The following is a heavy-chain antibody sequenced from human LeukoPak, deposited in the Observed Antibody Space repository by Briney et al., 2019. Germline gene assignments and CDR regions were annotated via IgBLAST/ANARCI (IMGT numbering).Heavy chain of an antibody. Sequence: SQTLSLTCTVSGGSISSGGYYWSWIRQHPGKGLEWIGYIYYSGSTNYNPSLKSRVTISVDTSKNQFSLKLSSVTVADTAVYYCARGASSTQLRIAVAGTTFDYWGQGTLVTVSS. CDR3: ARGASSTQLRIAVAGTTFDY. V-gene: IGHV4-61*08. CDR1: GGSISSGGYY. J-gene: IGHJ4*02. CDR2: IYYSGST. D-gene: IGHD6-19*01.